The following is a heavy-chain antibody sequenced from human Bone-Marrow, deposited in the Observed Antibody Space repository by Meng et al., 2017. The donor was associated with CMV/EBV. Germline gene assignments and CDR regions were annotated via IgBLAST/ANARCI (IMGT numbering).Heavy chain of an antibody. CDR2: IYYSGST. V-gene: IGHV4-59*01. CDR3: ASLSGYATYFDY. D-gene: IGHD5-12*01. J-gene: IGHJ4*02. CDR1: GGSISSYY. Sequence: SETLSLTCTVSGGSISSYYWSWIRQPSGKGLEWIGYIYYSGSTNYNPSLKSRVTISVDTSKNQFSLKLSSVTAADTAVYYCASLSGYATYFDYWGQGTLVTVSS.